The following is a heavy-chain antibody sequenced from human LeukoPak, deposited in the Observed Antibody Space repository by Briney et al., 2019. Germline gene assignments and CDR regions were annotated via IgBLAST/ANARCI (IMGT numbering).Heavy chain of an antibody. D-gene: IGHD3-22*01. CDR1: GDSVSSNSAA. CDR3: ASQAGIWYYDSSGYAFDI. V-gene: IGHV6-1*01. CDR2: TYYRSKWYD. Sequence: SQTLSLTCAISGDSVSSNSAAWNWIRQSPSRGFEWLGRTYYRSKWYDDYAVSVKSRITINPDTSKNQFSLQLNSVTPEDTAVYYCASQAGIWYYDSSGYAFDIWGQGTMVTVSS. J-gene: IGHJ3*02.